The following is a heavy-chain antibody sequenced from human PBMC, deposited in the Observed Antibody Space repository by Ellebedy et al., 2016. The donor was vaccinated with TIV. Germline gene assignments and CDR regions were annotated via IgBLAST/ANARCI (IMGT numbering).Heavy chain of an antibody. CDR3: ARPPYDFLTGYYHKWFDP. Sequence: ASVKVSCKAFGGSFSSFAVSWVRQAPGQGLEWIGGIIPAFGSANYAQKFQGRVTITADESTSTAYMELSSLRSEDTAVYYCARPPYDFLTGYYHKWFDPWGQGTLVTVSS. D-gene: IGHD3-9*01. CDR1: GGSFSSFA. J-gene: IGHJ5*02. CDR2: IIPAFGSA. V-gene: IGHV1-69*13.